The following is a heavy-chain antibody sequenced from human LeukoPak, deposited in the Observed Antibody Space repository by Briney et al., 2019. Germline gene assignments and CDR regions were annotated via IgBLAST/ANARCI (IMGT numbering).Heavy chain of an antibody. D-gene: IGHD2-2*01. CDR2: MSSNGGST. V-gene: IGHV3-64*01. CDR1: GFTFSNYA. Sequence: QTGGSLRLSCAASGFTFSNYAMYWVRQAPGKGLEYVSAMSSNGGSTYYANSVKGRFTISRDNSKNTLYLQMGSLRAEDMAAYYCARYRCSSTSCFVDFWGQGALVTVSS. J-gene: IGHJ4*02. CDR3: ARYRCSSTSCFVDF.